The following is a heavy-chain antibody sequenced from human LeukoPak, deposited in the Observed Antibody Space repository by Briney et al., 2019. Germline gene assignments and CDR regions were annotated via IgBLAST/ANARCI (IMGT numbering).Heavy chain of an antibody. Sequence: SETLSLTCAVSGGSISSFYWSWIRQPPGKGLEWIGYVFYTGDTNSNPSLKSRVTISVDTSKNQFSLKLSSVTAADTAVYYCARGQAYDFWSGYSTFDYWGQGTLVTVSS. CDR3: ARGQAYDFWSGYSTFDY. CDR1: GGSISSFY. V-gene: IGHV4-59*12. CDR2: VFYTGDT. J-gene: IGHJ4*02. D-gene: IGHD3-3*01.